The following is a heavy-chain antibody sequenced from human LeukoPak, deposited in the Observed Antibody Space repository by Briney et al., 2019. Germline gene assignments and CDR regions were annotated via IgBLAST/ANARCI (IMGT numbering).Heavy chain of an antibody. V-gene: IGHV3-23*01. Sequence: GGSLRLSCEASGFTFSSSAMTWVRQAPGKGLEWVSSISVDVDKTYYADSVKGRVTISRDNSKTTLYLQMNSLRAEDTAVYYCAKFSRSYCSSTRCSKYFDYWGQGTLVTVSS. D-gene: IGHD2-2*01. CDR2: ISVDVDKT. CDR1: GFTFSSSA. CDR3: AKFSRSYCSSTRCSKYFDY. J-gene: IGHJ4*02.